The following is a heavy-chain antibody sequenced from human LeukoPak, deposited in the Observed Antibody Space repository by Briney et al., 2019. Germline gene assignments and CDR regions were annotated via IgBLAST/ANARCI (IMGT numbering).Heavy chain of an antibody. CDR3: ARKGYSSGWYRDY. V-gene: IGHV4-61*10. CDR2: INHSGST. Sequence: SETLSLTCTVSGDSISSGTFYWSWIRQPVGKGLEWIGEINHSGSTNYNPSLKSRVTISVDTSKNQFSLKLSSVTAADTAVYYCARKGYSSGWYRDYWGQGTLVTVSS. CDR1: GDSISSGTFY. J-gene: IGHJ4*02. D-gene: IGHD6-19*01.